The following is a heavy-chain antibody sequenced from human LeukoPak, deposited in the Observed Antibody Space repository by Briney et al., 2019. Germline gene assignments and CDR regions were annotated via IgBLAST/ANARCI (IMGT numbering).Heavy chain of an antibody. CDR3: AKGSWVLEDYDILTAYDAFDI. D-gene: IGHD3-9*01. J-gene: IGHJ3*02. V-gene: IGHV3-9*01. CDR1: GFTFDDYA. CDR2: ISWNSGSI. Sequence: GGSVTLSCVASGFTFDDYAMHWVRHAAGKGREWVSGISWNSGSIDYAGSVKGGLTISRDKAKNSLYLQMNSLRAEDTALYYCAKGSWVLEDYDILTAYDAFDIWGQGTMVTVSS.